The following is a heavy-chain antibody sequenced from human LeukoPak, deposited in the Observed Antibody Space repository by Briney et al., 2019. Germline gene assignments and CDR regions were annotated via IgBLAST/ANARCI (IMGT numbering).Heavy chain of an antibody. CDR3: ARDHCTSSGCYEYYYFGMDV. CDR1: GYTFTHYY. Sequence: ASVKVSCQASGYTFTHYYIHWVRQARGQGLEWMGWINPNSGGTNSAQKFQGRDTMTRDTSVRTAYMELSRLRSDDTAVYYCARDHCTSSGCYEYYYFGMDVWGQGTTVTVST. V-gene: IGHV1-2*02. CDR2: INPNSGGT. J-gene: IGHJ6*01. D-gene: IGHD2-2*01.